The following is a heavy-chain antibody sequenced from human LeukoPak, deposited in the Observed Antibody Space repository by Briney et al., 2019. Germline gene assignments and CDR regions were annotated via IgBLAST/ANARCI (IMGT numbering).Heavy chain of an antibody. V-gene: IGHV1-69*17. CDR3: ARDLGLGYSSGWYYFDY. Sequence: SVKVSCKASGGTFSSYAISWGRQAPGQGVEWMGGIIPIFGIANYAQKFQGRVTITADKSTSTAYMELSSLRSEDTAVYYCARDLGLGYSSGWYYFDYWGQGTLVTVSS. CDR2: IIPIFGIA. J-gene: IGHJ4*02. CDR1: GGTFSSYA. D-gene: IGHD6-19*01.